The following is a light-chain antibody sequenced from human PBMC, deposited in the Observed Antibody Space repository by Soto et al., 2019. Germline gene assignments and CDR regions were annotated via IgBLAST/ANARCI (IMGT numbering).Light chain of an antibody. J-gene: IGKJ5*01. CDR3: QQLSNYPIT. CDR1: QSISNH. V-gene: IGKV1-39*01. CDR2: AAS. Sequence: IPVDPSPSSLSAPVEDRVIITCRASQSISNHLNRYQQKPGKAPKLLIFAASSLQSGVPSRFSGSRSGPDFTLTISSLQPEDFATYYCQQLSNYPITFGQGTRLEIK.